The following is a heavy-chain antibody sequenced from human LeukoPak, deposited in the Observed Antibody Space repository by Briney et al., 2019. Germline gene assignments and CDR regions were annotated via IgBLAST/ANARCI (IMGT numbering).Heavy chain of an antibody. CDR2: MNPNSGNT. V-gene: IGHV1-8*01. Sequence: ASVKVTCKASGYTFTSYDINWVRQATGQGLEWMGWMNPNSGNTGYAQKFQGRVTMTRNTSISTAYMELSSLRSEDTAVYYCARVGSLGYCSSTSCYPDYWGQGTLVTVSS. J-gene: IGHJ4*02. D-gene: IGHD2-2*01. CDR3: ARVGSLGYCSSTSCYPDY. CDR1: GYTFTSYD.